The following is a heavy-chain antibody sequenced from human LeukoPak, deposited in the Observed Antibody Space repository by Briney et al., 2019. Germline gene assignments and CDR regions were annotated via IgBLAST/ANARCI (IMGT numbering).Heavy chain of an antibody. V-gene: IGHV5-51*01. Sequence: GESLKISCKGSGYSFTSYWIGWGRPMPGKGLEGMGIMYPGDSDTTYSPSFQGQVTISSDKSISTAYLQWSSLKASDTAMYYCARQGADCSGGSCYSWFDPWGQGTLVTVSS. CDR1: GYSFTSYW. D-gene: IGHD2-15*01. CDR3: ARQGADCSGGSCYSWFDP. J-gene: IGHJ5*02. CDR2: MYPGDSDT.